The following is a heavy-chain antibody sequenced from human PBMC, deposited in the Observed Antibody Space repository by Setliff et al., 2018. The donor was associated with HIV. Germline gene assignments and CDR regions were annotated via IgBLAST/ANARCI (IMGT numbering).Heavy chain of an antibody. D-gene: IGHD3-3*01. Sequence: PGESLKISCRGFGYNFARYWIGWVRQMPGKGLEWMGIIYPGDSDTRFSPSFQGQGTISADTSITTAYLQWSSLKASDTAIYYCTRRRRAPGTDDLEAYWGQGTLVTVSS. CDR1: GYNFARYW. J-gene: IGHJ4*02. CDR3: TRRRRAPGTDDLEAY. V-gene: IGHV5-51*01. CDR2: IYPGDSDT.